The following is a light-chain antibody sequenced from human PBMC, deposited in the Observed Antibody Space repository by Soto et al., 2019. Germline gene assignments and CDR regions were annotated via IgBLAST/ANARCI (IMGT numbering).Light chain of an antibody. V-gene: IGLV2-14*01. CDR2: EVS. CDR1: SSDVGGFNY. J-gene: IGLJ1*01. CDR3: SSYTTSNTLV. Sequence: QSALTQPASVSGSPGQSITISCTGTSSDVGGFNYVSWYQQFPGKAPKLMIYEVSNRPSGVSNRFSGSKSGNTASLTISGLQAEDEGDYYCSSYTTSNTLVFGTGTKVHRP.